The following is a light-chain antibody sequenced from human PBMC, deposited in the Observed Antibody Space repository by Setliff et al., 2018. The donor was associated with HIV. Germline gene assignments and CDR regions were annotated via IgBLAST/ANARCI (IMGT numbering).Light chain of an antibody. CDR2: DVR. CDR1: SSDVGAHNL. Sequence: QSALAQPASVSGSLGQSINISCTGTSSDVGAHNLVSWYQQHPGEAPKLIIYDVRYRPSGVSNRFSGSKSGNTASLTISSLHSEDEADYFCNSYAGEDAHVVFGGGTKVTVL. V-gene: IGLV2-14*03. CDR3: NSYAGEDAHVV. J-gene: IGLJ2*01.